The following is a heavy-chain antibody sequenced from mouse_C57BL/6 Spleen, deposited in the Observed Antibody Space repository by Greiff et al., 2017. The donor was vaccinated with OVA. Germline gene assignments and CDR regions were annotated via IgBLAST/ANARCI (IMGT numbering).Heavy chain of an antibody. D-gene: IGHD1-1*01. CDR1: GYTFTSYW. CDR2: IDPSDSYT. CDR3: ARDYGSSLRFAY. J-gene: IGHJ3*01. V-gene: IGHV1-50*01. Sequence: QVQLKQSGAELVKPGASVKLSCKASGYTFTSYWMQWVKQRPGQGLEWIGEIDPSDSYTNYNQKFKGKATLTVDTSSSTAYMQLSSLTSEDSAVYYCARDYGSSLRFAYWGQGTLVTVSA.